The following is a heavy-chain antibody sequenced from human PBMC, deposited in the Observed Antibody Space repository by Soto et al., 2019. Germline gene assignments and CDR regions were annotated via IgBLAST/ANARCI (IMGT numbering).Heavy chain of an antibody. D-gene: IGHD1-26*01. CDR2: INPSGDTT. Sequence: GASVKVSCKASGYTFTSHYMHWIRQAPGQGLEWMGIINPSGDTTNYAQKFQGRLTTTRDTSTSTVYMELSSLRSEDTAVYYCARASGSYMRVFEDWGQGTLVTVSS. CDR3: ARASGSYMRVFED. J-gene: IGHJ4*02. CDR1: GYTFTSHY. V-gene: IGHV1-46*01.